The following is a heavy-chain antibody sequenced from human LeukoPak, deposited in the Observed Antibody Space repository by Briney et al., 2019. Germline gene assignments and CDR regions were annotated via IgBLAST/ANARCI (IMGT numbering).Heavy chain of an antibody. CDR2: IGGDGGSR. V-gene: IGHV3-43*02. D-gene: IGHD6-19*01. J-gene: IGHJ4*02. Sequence: PSGGSLRLSCAVSGFTFDDYAMHWVRQARGKGLEWVSLIGGDGGSRYYAGSVEDLFTVSRDNSKNSLYLKMNRLRTEDTAFYYCANGADPLTWRMTTVAGTRFDFWGQGPLVTVSS. CDR1: GFTFDDYA. CDR3: ANGADPLTWRMTTVAGTRFDF.